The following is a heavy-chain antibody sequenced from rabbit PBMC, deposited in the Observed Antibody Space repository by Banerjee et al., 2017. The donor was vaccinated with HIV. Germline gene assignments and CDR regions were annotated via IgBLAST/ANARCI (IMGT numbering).Heavy chain of an antibody. D-gene: IGHD4-2*01. CDR3: ARGGSAAAFNL. J-gene: IGHJ4*01. Sequence: QSLEESGGDLVKPGASLTLTCKASGFSFSSGYDMCWVRQAPGKGLEWIACIDTGDGSTYYASWAKGRFTISKSSSTTVTLRMTSLTAADTATHFCARGGSAAAFNLWVPGTLVTVS. V-gene: IGHV1S40*01. CDR2: IDTGDGST. CDR1: GFSFSSGYD.